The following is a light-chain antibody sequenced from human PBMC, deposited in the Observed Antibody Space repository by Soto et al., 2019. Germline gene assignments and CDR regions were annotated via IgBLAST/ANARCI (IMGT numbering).Light chain of an antibody. V-gene: IGLV2-18*02. J-gene: IGLJ1*01. CDR3: CSYTTRTTYV. CDR2: DVS. Sequence: RTQPAAESGSIWEAIIVFCNGTSSDVGSYNRVSWYQQPPGTAPKLIIYDVSNRPLGVPDRFFGSKSGNTASLTISGLQAEDEADYYCCSYTTRTTYVFGTGTKVTVL. CDR1: SSDVGSYNR.